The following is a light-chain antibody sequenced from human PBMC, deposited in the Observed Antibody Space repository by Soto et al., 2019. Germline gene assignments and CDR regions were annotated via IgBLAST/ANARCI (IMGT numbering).Light chain of an antibody. Sequence: QSVQTRPASVSGSPGQSITIACTGTSGDVGGYRYVSWFQQHPGRVPNLIIYEVNNRPSGVSNRFSGSKSGNTASLTVSGLQDEDEADYYCSSYAGSNNFVLGTGTKVTVL. CDR1: SGDVGGYRY. CDR3: SSYAGSNNFV. J-gene: IGLJ1*01. CDR2: EVN. V-gene: IGLV2-14*01.